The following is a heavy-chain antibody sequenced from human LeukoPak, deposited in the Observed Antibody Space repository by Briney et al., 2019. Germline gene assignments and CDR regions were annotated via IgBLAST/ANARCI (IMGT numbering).Heavy chain of an antibody. CDR1: GFTFSSYG. CDR3: AKGSYYYDTSGYFDS. Sequence: GGSLRLSCAASGFTFSSYGMHWVRQAPGKGLEWVAFIRYDGSNKYYADSVKDRFTISRDNSKNTVYLQMHSLRADDTAVYYCAKGSYYYDTSGYFDSWGHGALVTVSS. CDR2: IRYDGSNK. D-gene: IGHD3-22*01. V-gene: IGHV3-30*02. J-gene: IGHJ4*01.